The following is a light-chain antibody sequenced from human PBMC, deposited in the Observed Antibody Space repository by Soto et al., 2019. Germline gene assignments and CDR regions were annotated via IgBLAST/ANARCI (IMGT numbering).Light chain of an antibody. CDR1: QSVSSSY. CDR2: GAS. J-gene: IGKJ3*01. CDR3: QQYGSSPQT. V-gene: IGKV3-20*01. Sequence: EIVLTQSPGTPSLSPGERATLSCRASQSVSSSYLAWYQQKPGQAPRLLIYGASSRATGIPDRFSGSGSGTDFTLTISRLEPEDFAVYYCQQYGSSPQTFGPGTKVDIK.